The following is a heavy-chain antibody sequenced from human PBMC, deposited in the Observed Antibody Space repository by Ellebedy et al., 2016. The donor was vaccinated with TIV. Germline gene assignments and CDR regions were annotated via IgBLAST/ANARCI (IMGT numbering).Heavy chain of an antibody. J-gene: IGHJ4*02. CDR2: ISYDGSNK. CDR1: GFTFNTYA. V-gene: IGHV3-30*01. Sequence: PGGSLRLSCGASGFTFNTYAMHWVRQAPGKGLEWVAVISYDGSNKYYADSVKGRFTISRDNSKKTLNLQMNSLRTEDTAMYYCAKAWPFYDILTGYLPGDYWGQGTLVTVSS. CDR3: AKAWPFYDILTGYLPGDY. D-gene: IGHD3-9*01.